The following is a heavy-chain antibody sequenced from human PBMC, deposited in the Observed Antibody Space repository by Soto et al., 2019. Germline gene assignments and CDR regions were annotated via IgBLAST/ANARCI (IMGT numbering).Heavy chain of an antibody. D-gene: IGHD2-8*01. J-gene: IGHJ3*02. CDR2: IYYSGST. CDR1: GGSISSGGYY. Sequence: QVQLQESGPGLVKPSQTLSLTCTVSGGSISSGGYYWSWIRQHPGKGLEWIGYIYYSGSTYYNPSLKSRVTISVDTSKNQFSLKLSSVTAADTAVYYCARDKVTRGTMVYAIGAFDIWGQGTMVTVSS. V-gene: IGHV4-31*03. CDR3: ARDKVTRGTMVYAIGAFDI.